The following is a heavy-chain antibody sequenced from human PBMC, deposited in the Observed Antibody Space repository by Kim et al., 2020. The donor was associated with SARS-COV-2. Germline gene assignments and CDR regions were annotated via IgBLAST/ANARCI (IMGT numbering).Heavy chain of an antibody. CDR2: FDPEDGET. V-gene: IGHV1-24*01. CDR1: GYTLTELS. CDR3: ATPPYYDILTGYYYYFDY. J-gene: IGHJ4*02. Sequence: ASVKVSCKVSGYTLTELSMHWVRQAPGKGLEWMGGFDPEDGETIYAQKFQGRVTMTEDTSTDTAYMELSSLRSEDTAVYYCATPPYYDILTGYYYYFDYWGQGTLVTVSS. D-gene: IGHD3-9*01.